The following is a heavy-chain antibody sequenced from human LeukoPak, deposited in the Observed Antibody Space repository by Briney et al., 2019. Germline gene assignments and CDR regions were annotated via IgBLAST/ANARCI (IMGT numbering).Heavy chain of an antibody. CDR2: IYYSGST. D-gene: IGHD3-22*01. CDR3: ARAVVTRYYYDSSGYYYWFDP. V-gene: IGHV4-59*01. CDR1: GGSISSYY. J-gene: IGHJ5*02. Sequence: SETLSLTCTVSGGSISSYYWSWIRQPPGKGLEWIGYIYYSGSTNYNPSLKSRVTISVDTSKNQFSLKLSSVTAADTAVYYCARAVVTRYYYDSSGYYYWFDPWGQGTLVTVSS.